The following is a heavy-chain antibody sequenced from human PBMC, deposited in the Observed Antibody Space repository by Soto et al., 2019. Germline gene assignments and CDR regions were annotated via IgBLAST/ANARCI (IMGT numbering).Heavy chain of an antibody. J-gene: IGHJ4*02. Sequence: EVQLLESGGGLVQPGGSMRLSCAASGFTFSSYAMSWVRQAPGKGLELVSLISGSGGTTLYADSVKGRFTTSRDNSKNTLYLQMNSLRAEDAAVYYCARELLSCSGGICFSGSDYWGQGILVTVSS. CDR1: GFTFSSYA. CDR2: ISGSGGTT. CDR3: ARELLSCSGGICFSGSDY. D-gene: IGHD2-15*01. V-gene: IGHV3-23*01.